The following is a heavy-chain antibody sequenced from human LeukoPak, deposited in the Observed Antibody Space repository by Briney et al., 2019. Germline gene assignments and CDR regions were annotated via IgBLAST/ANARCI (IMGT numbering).Heavy chain of an antibody. CDR2: IYPSDSDT. D-gene: IGHD1-26*01. J-gene: IGHJ4*02. V-gene: IGHV5-51*01. CDR3: ASGFGYSGSYHYFDY. Sequence: GESLHTSCKGSGYSFPSYWIGWVRQLPGKHLESMGHIYPSDSDTRYSPSFQGQVTISADKSITTAYLQSSSLKASDTAMYYCASGFGYSGSYHYFDYWGQGTLVTVSS. CDR1: GYSFPSYW.